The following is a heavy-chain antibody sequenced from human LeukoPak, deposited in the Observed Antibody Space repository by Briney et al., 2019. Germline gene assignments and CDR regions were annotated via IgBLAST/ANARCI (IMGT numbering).Heavy chain of an antibody. D-gene: IGHD3-10*01. J-gene: IGHJ4*02. V-gene: IGHV3-48*04. CDR2: ISSSSSTI. Sequence: GGSLRLSCAASGFTFSSYSMNWVRQAPGKGLEWVSYISSSSSTIYYADSVKGRFTISRDNAKNSLYLQMNSLRAEDTAVYYCARDSITMVRGVIISRHFDYWGQGTLVTVSS. CDR1: GFTFSSYS. CDR3: ARDSITMVRGVIISRHFDY.